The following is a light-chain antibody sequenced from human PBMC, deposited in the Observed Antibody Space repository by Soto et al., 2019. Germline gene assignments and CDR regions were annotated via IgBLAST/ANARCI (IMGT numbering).Light chain of an antibody. Sequence: IVRPQSPGTLSVSPGERATLSWRASQNIRSNLAWYQQKPGQAPRLLIYETSTRAPGIPARFSGSGSGTEFTLTISSLQSEDFAVYHCQQYNNWPPFTFGPGTMVDIK. V-gene: IGKV3-15*01. CDR3: QQYNNWPPFT. CDR2: ETS. J-gene: IGKJ3*01. CDR1: QNIRSN.